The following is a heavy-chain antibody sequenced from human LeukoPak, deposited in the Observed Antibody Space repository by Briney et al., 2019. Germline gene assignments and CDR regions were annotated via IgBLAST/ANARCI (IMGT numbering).Heavy chain of an antibody. Sequence: SVKVSCKASGGTFSSYAISWVRQAPGQGLEWMGGIIPIFGTANYAQKFQGRVTITTDESTSTAYMELSSLRSEDTAVYYCARSDYYDSSGPNDYWGQGTLVTVSS. CDR3: ARSDYYDSSGPNDY. V-gene: IGHV1-69*05. CDR1: GGTFSSYA. CDR2: IIPIFGTA. D-gene: IGHD3-22*01. J-gene: IGHJ4*02.